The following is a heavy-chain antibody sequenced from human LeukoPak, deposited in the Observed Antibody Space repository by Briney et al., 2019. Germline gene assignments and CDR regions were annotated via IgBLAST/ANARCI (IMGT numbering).Heavy chain of an antibody. CDR3: VKDHNYFYDMDV. D-gene: IGHD5-24*01. Sequence: GRFTISRDNSKNTLHLQLNSLRAEDTAVYYCVKDHNYFYDMDVWGQGTTVTVSS. V-gene: IGHV3-23*01. J-gene: IGHJ6*02.